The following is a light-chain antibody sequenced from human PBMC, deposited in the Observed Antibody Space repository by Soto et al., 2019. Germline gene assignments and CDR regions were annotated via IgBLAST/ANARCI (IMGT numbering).Light chain of an antibody. J-gene: IGKJ4*01. CDR2: WAS. Sequence: MTISQDRMAVALGKRVDLSGRCSKKELYSSNNKIHLAWYQQKPGQPPKLLIYWASTRESGVPDRFSGSGSGTDYALSLRTLQAGDVAAYYCQDPAQLPVTFAGGTKVDIK. CDR1: KKELYSSNNKIH. V-gene: IGKV4-1*01. CDR3: QDPAQLPVT.